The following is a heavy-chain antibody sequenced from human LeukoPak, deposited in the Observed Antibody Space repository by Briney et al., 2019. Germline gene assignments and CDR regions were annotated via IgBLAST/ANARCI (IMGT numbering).Heavy chain of an antibody. D-gene: IGHD6-13*01. J-gene: IGHJ5*02. V-gene: IGHV4-34*01. CDR2: INHSGST. CDR3: ARGLIAAAGIRLGGHRWFDP. CDR1: GGSFRGYY. Sequence: SETLSHTCAVYGGSFRGYYWSWIRQPPGKGLEWIGEINHSGSTNYNPSLKSRVTISVDTSKNQFSLKLSSVTAADTAVYYCARGLIAAAGIRLGGHRWFDPWGQGTLLTVSS.